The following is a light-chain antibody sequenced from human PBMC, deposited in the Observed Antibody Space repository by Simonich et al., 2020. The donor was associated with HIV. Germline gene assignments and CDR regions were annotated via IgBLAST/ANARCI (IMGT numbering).Light chain of an antibody. Sequence: SYVLTQPPSVSVAPGKTARITFGRNNIGSKSVHWYQQKPGQSPVLVMYQNNKRPSGIPERFSGSNSGNTATLTISGTQAMDEADYYCQAWDSNDVVFGGGTKVTVL. CDR1: NIGSKS. V-gene: IGLV3-21*01. CDR2: QNN. CDR3: QAWDSNDVV. J-gene: IGLJ2*01.